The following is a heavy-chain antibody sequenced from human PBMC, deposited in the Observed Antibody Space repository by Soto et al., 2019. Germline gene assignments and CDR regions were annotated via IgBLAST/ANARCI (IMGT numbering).Heavy chain of an antibody. D-gene: IGHD6-6*01. CDR1: GDSVSSNSAA. CDR3: ASASIAARPTYYYYGMDV. Sequence: QVQLQQSGPGLVKPSQTLSLTCAISGDSVSSNSAAWNWIRQSPSRGLEWLGRTYYRSKWYNDYAVPMKCRITINPDTSKTQCPLQLNSVTPEDTAVYYGASASIAARPTYYYYGMDVWGQGTTVTVSS. V-gene: IGHV6-1*01. J-gene: IGHJ6*02. CDR2: TYYRSKWYN.